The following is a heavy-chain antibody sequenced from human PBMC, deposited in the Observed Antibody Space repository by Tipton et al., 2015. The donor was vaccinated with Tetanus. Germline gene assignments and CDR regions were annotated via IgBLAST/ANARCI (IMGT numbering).Heavy chain of an antibody. CDR1: GFTFSSSA. V-gene: IGHV3-7*01. J-gene: IGHJ4*02. Sequence: GSLRLSCAASGFTFSSSAMNWVRQAPGKGLEWVAHIKEDESEEYYVDSVKGRFTISRDNAEHSLYLQMNSLRAEDTAVYYCARVLTVGATFDYWGQGTLVTVSS. D-gene: IGHD1-26*01. CDR2: IKEDESEE. CDR3: ARVLTVGATFDY.